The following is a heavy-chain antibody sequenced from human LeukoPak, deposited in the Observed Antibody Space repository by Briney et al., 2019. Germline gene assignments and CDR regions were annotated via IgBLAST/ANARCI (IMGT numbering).Heavy chain of an antibody. CDR2: ISWNSGTI. CDR3: AKGKSGSYYEFDY. CDR1: GFTFDDNA. Sequence: GGSLRLSCAASGFTFDDNAMHWVRQAPGKGLEWVSGISWNSGTIGYADSVKGRFTISRDNAKNSLYLQTNSLRAEDTALYYCAKGKSGSYYEFDYWGQGTLVTVSS. J-gene: IGHJ4*02. V-gene: IGHV3-9*01. D-gene: IGHD1-26*01.